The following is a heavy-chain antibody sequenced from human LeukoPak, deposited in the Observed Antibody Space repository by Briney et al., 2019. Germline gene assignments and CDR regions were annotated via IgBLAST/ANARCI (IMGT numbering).Heavy chain of an antibody. CDR1: GGPISSGGYS. Sequence: PSQTLSLTCAVSGGPISSGGYSWSWIRQPPGKGLEWIGYIYHSGSTYYNPSLKSRVTISVDRSKNQFSLKLSSVTAADTAVYYCARGRSYYYYGMDVWGQGTTVTVS. CDR3: ARGRSYYYYGMDV. J-gene: IGHJ6*02. V-gene: IGHV4-30-2*01. CDR2: IYHSGST.